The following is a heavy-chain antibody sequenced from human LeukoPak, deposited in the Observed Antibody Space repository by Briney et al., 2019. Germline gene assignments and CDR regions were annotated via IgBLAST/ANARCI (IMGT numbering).Heavy chain of an antibody. D-gene: IGHD2-21*01. V-gene: IGHV3-48*02. CDR3: ARDPSFYCGGDCYPDAFDI. J-gene: IGHJ3*02. Sequence: GGSLRLSCAASGFTFSSYALSWVRQAPGKGLEWVSYISSSSSTIYYADSVKGRFTISRDNAKNSLYLQMNSLRDEDTAVYYCARDPSFYCGGDCYPDAFDIWGQGTMVTVSS. CDR2: ISSSSSTI. CDR1: GFTFSSYA.